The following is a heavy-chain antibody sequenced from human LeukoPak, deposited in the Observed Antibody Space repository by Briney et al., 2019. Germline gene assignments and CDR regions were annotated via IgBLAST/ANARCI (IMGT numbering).Heavy chain of an antibody. CDR1: GYIFTTHY. J-gene: IGHJ6*03. D-gene: IGHD6-13*01. V-gene: IGHV1-46*01. Sequence: GASVKVSCKASGYIFTTHYMHWVRQAPGQGLEWMGVIQPSGGRTWYAQKFQGRVTMTRDMSTNTVYMELSSLRSEDTAVYYCARDHMAAAGTDLVYYYYYMDVWGKGTTVTISS. CDR2: IQPSGGRT. CDR3: ARDHMAAAGTDLVYYYYYMDV.